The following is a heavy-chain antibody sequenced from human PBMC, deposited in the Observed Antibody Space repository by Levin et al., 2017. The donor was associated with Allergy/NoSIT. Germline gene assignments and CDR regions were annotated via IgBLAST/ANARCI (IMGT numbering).Heavy chain of an antibody. CDR3: ARVNATDVGTDLYNCYGLDV. Sequence: SETLSLTCAVYGGSLSGYYWNWIRQPPGEGLEWIGEISYSGSTNYNPSFKSRVSIAADTSKKESTRKVTSVTAADTAVYYCARVNATDVGTDLYNCYGLDVWGQGTTVTV. V-gene: IGHV4-34*01. CDR1: GGSLSGYY. D-gene: IGHD1-1*01. J-gene: IGHJ6*02. CDR2: ISYSGST.